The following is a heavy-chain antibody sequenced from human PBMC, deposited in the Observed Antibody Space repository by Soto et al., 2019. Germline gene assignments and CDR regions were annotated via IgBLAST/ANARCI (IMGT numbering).Heavy chain of an antibody. J-gene: IGHJ4*02. V-gene: IGHV4-59*01. CDR3: ARELYYDSSGFSPFDY. Sequence: SETLSLTCTVSGGSISSYYWSWIRQPPGKGLEWIGYIYYSGSTNYNPSNKSRVTISVDTSKNQFSLKLSSVTAADTAVYYCARELYYDSSGFSPFDYWGQGTLVTVS. CDR2: IYYSGST. CDR1: GGSISSYY. D-gene: IGHD3-22*01.